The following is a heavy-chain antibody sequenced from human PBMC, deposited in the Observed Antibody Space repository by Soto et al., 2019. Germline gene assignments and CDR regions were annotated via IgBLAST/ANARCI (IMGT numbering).Heavy chain of an antibody. CDR2: INPSGGST. V-gene: IGHV1-46*01. D-gene: IGHD1-26*01. CDR3: AMASLYSGSYFGLDI. Sequence: AAVKVSCTASGNTFTSYYMHWVRQAPGQGLEWMGIINPSGGSTSDAQKFQGRVTMTRDTSTSTVYMEPSSLRSEDTAVYYCAMASLYSGSYFGLDIWGQGTMVTV. J-gene: IGHJ3*02. CDR1: GNTFTSYY.